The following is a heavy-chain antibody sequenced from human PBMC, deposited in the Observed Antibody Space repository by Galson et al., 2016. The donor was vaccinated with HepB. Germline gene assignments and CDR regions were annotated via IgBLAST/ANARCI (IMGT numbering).Heavy chain of an antibody. CDR1: GFSLITSRMC. Sequence: PALVKPTQTLTLTCTFSGFSLITSRMCVSWIRQPPGKALEWLALIDWDDDKFYITSLKTRLTISKDTSKNQVVLTMTNMDPVDTATYYCARIDCSSSLGWFDYWGQGTLVTVSS. V-gene: IGHV2-70*01. J-gene: IGHJ4*02. CDR2: IDWDDDK. CDR3: ARIDCSSSLGWFDY. D-gene: IGHD6-6*01.